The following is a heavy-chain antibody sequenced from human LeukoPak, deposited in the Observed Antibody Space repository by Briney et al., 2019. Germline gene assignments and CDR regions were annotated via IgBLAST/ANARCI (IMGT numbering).Heavy chain of an antibody. CDR3: TRDRGYPPDC. CDR2: IISDGSNT. CDR1: GFTFSSYW. D-gene: IGHD5-18*01. J-gene: IGHJ4*02. Sequence: GGSLRLSCAASGFTFSSYWMHWVRQAPGKGLVWVSRIISDGSNTSYADSVKGRFTISRDNAKNTLYPQMNSVRAEETAVYYCTRDRGYPPDCWGQGTLVTVSS. V-gene: IGHV3-74*01.